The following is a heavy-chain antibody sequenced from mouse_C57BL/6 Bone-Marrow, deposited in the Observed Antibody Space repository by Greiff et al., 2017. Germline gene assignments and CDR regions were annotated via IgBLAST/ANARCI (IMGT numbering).Heavy chain of an antibody. CDR3: AKLSTVVDHWYIDV. CDR2: VYPYNGGT. V-gene: IGHV1-36*01. Sequence: EVQLQQSGPVLVKPGPSVKISCKASGFTFTDYYMHWVKQSHGKSLEWIGLVYPYNGGTSYNQKFKGKATLTVDTSSSTAYMELNSLTSEDSAVYYGAKLSTVVDHWYIDVWGTGTTVTVSS. CDR1: GFTFTDYY. J-gene: IGHJ1*03. D-gene: IGHD1-1*01.